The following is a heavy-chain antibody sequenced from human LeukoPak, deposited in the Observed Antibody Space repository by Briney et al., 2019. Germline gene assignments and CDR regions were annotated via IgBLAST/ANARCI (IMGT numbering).Heavy chain of an antibody. V-gene: IGHV3-7*01. Sequence: GGSLRLSCAASGFTFSSYAMSWVRQAPGKGLEWVANIKKDGSEKHYVDSVKGRFTISRDNAKNSLYLQMNSLRAEDTAVYYCAREPDWFDPWGQGTLVTVSS. CDR2: IKKDGSEK. J-gene: IGHJ5*02. CDR3: AREPDWFDP. CDR1: GFTFSSYA.